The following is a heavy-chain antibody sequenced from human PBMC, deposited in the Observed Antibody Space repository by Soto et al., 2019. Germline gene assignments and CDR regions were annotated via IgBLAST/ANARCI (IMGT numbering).Heavy chain of an antibody. CDR3: AKATATSGGAFEI. CDR1: GFICSSYD. V-gene: IGHV3-23*01. D-gene: IGHD1-1*01. J-gene: IGHJ3*02. CDR2: ILVSGST. Sequence: PGGSLRLSCAVSGFICSSYDMSWVRQAPGKGLEWVSTILVSGSTHYEDSVKGRFTISRDTSKNTVYLQMNSLTAGDTAFYYCAKATATSGGAFEIYGQGTMVTVSS.